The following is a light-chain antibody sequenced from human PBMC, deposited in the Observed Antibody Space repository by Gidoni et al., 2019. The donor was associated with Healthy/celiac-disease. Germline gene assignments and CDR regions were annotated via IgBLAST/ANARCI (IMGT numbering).Light chain of an antibody. V-gene: IGKV1-16*02. CDR3: RQYNSYPRT. Sequence: DIQMTQFPTSLSASVGDRVTITCRASQGISKYLAWFQQKPGNAPKSLIYAASSFQSVVPSKFSGSWSGTEYTLTNSSLQPGDFATYSGRQYNSYPRTFXQXTKVEIK. J-gene: IGKJ1*01. CDR1: QGISKY. CDR2: AAS.